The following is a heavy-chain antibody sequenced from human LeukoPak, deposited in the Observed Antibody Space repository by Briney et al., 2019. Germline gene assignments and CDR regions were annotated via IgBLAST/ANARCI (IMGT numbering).Heavy chain of an antibody. V-gene: IGHV3-48*01. D-gene: IGHD6-19*01. CDR3: ARNGASSGRPYHLDY. J-gene: IGHJ4*02. CDR1: KFTFSDYG. CDR2: ISSSSSTI. Sequence: GGSLRLSCAASKFTFSDYGMNWVRQAPGKGLEWVSYISSSSSTIYYGDSVKGRFTISRDNAENSLYLQMNGLRAGDTAVYFCARNGASSGRPYHLDYWGQGTLVTVSS.